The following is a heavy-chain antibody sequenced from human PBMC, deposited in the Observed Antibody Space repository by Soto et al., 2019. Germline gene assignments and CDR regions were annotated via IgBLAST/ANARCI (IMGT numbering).Heavy chain of an antibody. CDR1: GFTFGDYA. CDR2: IRSKAYGGTT. D-gene: IGHD3-9*01. V-gene: IGHV3-49*03. CDR3: TRETLYDILTGDLSPFDY. Sequence: GGSLRLSCTASGFTFGDYAMSWFRQAPGKGLEWVGFIRSKAYGGTTEYAASVKGRFTISRDDSKSIDYLQMNSLKTEDTAVYYCTRETLYDILTGDLSPFDYWGQGTLVTVSS. J-gene: IGHJ4*02.